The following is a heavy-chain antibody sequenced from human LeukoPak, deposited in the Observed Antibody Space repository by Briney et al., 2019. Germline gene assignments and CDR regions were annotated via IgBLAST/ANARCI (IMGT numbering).Heavy chain of an antibody. Sequence: SVKVSCKASGYTFTSYDINWVRQATGQGLEWMGWMNPNSGNTGYAQKFQGRVTMTRNTSISTAYMELSSLRSEDTAVYYCARVRARYFDWLLYYRGQGTLVTVSS. CDR2: MNPNSGNT. V-gene: IGHV1-8*01. J-gene: IGHJ4*02. CDR1: GYTFTSYD. CDR3: ARVRARYFDWLLYY. D-gene: IGHD3-9*01.